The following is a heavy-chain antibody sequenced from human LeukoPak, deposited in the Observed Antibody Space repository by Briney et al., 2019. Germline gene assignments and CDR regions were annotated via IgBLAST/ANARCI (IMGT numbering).Heavy chain of an antibody. CDR3: ARYGDYARHYAY. Sequence: SETLSLTCAVYGGSFSGYYWSWIRQPPGKGLEWIGEINHSGSTNYNPSLKSRVTISVDTSKNQFSLKLSSVTAADTAVYYCARYGDYARHYAYWGQGTLVTVSS. CDR2: INHSGST. CDR1: GGSFSGYY. D-gene: IGHD4-17*01. V-gene: IGHV4-34*01. J-gene: IGHJ4*02.